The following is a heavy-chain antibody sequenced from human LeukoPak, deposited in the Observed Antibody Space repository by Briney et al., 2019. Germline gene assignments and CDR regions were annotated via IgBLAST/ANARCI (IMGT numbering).Heavy chain of an antibody. CDR1: GYTFTGYY. D-gene: IGHD2-2*01. V-gene: IGHV1-2*02. CDR3: ARARSSRRSSTSFPGYWFDP. J-gene: IGHJ5*02. CDR2: INPNSGGT. Sequence: ASVKVSCKASGYTFTGYYMHWVRQAPGQGLEWMGWINPNSGGTNYAQKFQGRVTMTRDTSISTAYMELSRLRSDDTAVYYCARARSSRRSSTSFPGYWFDPWGQGTLVTVSS.